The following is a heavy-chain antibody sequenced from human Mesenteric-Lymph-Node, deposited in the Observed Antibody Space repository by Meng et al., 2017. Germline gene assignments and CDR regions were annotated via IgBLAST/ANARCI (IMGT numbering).Heavy chain of an antibody. CDR3: ATFTFGGVIATDDAFDI. CDR2: ISSSSSYI. J-gene: IGHJ3*02. D-gene: IGHD3-16*02. V-gene: IGHV3-21*04. CDR1: GFTFSSYS. Sequence: GESLKISCAASGFTFSSYSMNWVRQAPGKGLEWVSSISSSSSYIYYADSVKGRFTISRDNAKNSLYLQMNSLRAEDTALYYCATFTFGGVIATDDAFDIWGQGTMVTVSS.